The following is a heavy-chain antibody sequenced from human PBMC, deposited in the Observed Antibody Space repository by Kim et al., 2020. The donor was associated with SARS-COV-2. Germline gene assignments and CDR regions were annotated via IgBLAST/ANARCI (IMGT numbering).Heavy chain of an antibody. V-gene: IGHV3-11*05. Sequence: VKGRFTTSRDNAKNSLYLQMNRLRAEETAVYYCARGGGVRGGYGLGWFDPWGQGTLVTVSS. J-gene: IGHJ5*02. D-gene: IGHD3-10*01. CDR3: ARGGGVRGGYGLGWFDP.